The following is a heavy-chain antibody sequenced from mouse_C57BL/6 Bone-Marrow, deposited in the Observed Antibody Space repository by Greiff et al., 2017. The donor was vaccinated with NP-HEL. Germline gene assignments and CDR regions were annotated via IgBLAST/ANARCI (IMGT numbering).Heavy chain of an antibody. CDR3: AREGYYVSSYDYAMDY. CDR2: INPKNGGT. V-gene: IGHV1-26*01. CDR1: GYTFTDYY. Sequence: EVQLQQSGPELVKPGASVKISCKASGYTFTDYYMNWVKQSHGKSLEWIGDINPKNGGTSYNQKFKGKATLTVDKSSSTAYMELRSLTSEDSAVYYCAREGYYVSSYDYAMDYWGQGTSVTVSS. J-gene: IGHJ4*01. D-gene: IGHD1-1*01.